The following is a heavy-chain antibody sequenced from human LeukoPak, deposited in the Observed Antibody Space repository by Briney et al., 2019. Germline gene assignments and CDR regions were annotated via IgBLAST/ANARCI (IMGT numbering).Heavy chain of an antibody. CDR2: MNPNSGNT. D-gene: IGHD3-22*01. Sequence: ASVKVSCKASGYTFTNYAINWVRQAPGQGLEWMGWMNPNSGNTGYAQKFQGRVTMTRDTSISTAYMELSRLRSDDTAVYYCARAPNYYDSSGYGIFYYYYYMDVWGKGTTVTVSS. CDR3: ARAPNYYDSSGYGIFYYYYYMDV. V-gene: IGHV1-8*02. CDR1: GYTFTNYA. J-gene: IGHJ6*03.